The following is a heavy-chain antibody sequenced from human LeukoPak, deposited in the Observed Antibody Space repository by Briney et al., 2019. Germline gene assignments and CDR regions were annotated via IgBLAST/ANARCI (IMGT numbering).Heavy chain of an antibody. D-gene: IGHD3-10*01. CDR3: ARDRGLLWFGELSFDP. CDR2: INPNSGGT. Sequence: ASVKVSCKASGYTFTGYYMHWVRQAPGQGLEWMGWINPNSGGTNYAQKFQGRVTMTRDTSISTAYMELSRLRSDDTAVYYCARDRGLLWFGELSFDPWGQGTLVTVSS. J-gene: IGHJ5*02. CDR1: GYTFTGYY. V-gene: IGHV1-2*02.